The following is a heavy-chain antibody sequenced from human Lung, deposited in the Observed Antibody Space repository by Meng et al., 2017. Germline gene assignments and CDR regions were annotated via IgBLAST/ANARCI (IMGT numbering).Heavy chain of an antibody. CDR2: INHSGST. Sequence: QVQLHQWGAGLLKPSETLSLTCVVYSGSFSDYYWSWIRQPPGKGLEWIGEINHSGSTNYNPSLKSRATISVDTSQNNLSLRLSSVTAADSAVYYCARGATTMPHDFDYWGQGTLVTVSS. CDR1: SGSFSDYY. CDR3: ARGATTMPHDFDY. J-gene: IGHJ4*02. V-gene: IGHV4-34*01. D-gene: IGHD1-1*01.